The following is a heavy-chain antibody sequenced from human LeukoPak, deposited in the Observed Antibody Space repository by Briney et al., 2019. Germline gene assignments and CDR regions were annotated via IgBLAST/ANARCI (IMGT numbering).Heavy chain of an antibody. CDR3: ARDQASGWYRWFDP. CDR1: GFTFSDYY. V-gene: IGHV3-11*01. D-gene: IGHD6-19*01. CDR2: ISSSGSTI. Sequence: GGSLRLSCAASGFTFSDYYMSWIRQAPGKGLEWVSYISSSGSTIYYADSVKGRFTISRDNAKNSLYLQMNSLRAEDTAVYYCARDQASGWYRWFDPWGQGTLVTVSS. J-gene: IGHJ5*02.